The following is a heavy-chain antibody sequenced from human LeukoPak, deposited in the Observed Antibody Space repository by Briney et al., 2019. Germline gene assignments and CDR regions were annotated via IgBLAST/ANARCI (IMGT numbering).Heavy chain of an antibody. D-gene: IGHD5-24*01. CDR3: AKVQEMDTILPPFHY. V-gene: IGHV3-23*01. CDR2: ISGSGDTT. Sequence: GGSLRLSCAASGFTFSNYAMSWVRQAPGKGLERVSAISGSGDTTFYADSVKGRFTISRDNSKNTLYLQVNSLRAADTAIYYCAKVQEMDTILPPFHYWGQGTLVTVSS. CDR1: GFTFSNYA. J-gene: IGHJ4*02.